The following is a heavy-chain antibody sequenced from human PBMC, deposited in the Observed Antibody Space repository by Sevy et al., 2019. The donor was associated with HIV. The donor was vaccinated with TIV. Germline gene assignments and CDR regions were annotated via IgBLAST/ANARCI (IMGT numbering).Heavy chain of an antibody. Sequence: GGSLRLSCAASGFSFRSYWMTWVRQAPGKGLEWVANINRDESATNYVGSLKGRFTIFRDNAKNLLYLQMNSLRVDDTAVYYCVTDDRPSGWLFDFWGPGTQVTVSS. CDR1: GFSFRSYW. D-gene: IGHD6-19*01. J-gene: IGHJ4*02. CDR2: INRDESAT. V-gene: IGHV3-7*01. CDR3: VTDDRPSGWLFDF.